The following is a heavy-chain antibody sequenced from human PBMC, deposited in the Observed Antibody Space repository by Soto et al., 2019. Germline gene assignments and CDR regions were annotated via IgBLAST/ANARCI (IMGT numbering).Heavy chain of an antibody. D-gene: IGHD3-22*01. Sequence: QVQLVESGGGVVQPGRSLRLSCAASGFTFSSYAMHWVRQAPGKGLEWVAVISYDGSNKYYADSVKGRFTISRDNSKNTLYLQMNSLRAEDTAVYYCAKAVSSGYYYYFDYWGQGTLVTVSS. CDR3: AKAVSSGYYYYFDY. V-gene: IGHV3-30-3*01. J-gene: IGHJ4*02. CDR2: ISYDGSNK. CDR1: GFTFSSYA.